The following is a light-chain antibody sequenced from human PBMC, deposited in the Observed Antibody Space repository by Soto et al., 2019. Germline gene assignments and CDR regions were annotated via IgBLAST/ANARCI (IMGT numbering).Light chain of an antibody. CDR1: SSDVGSYDR. V-gene: IGLV2-23*02. J-gene: IGLJ3*02. CDR2: EVN. Sequence: QSALTQPASVSGSPGQSIAISCTGTSSDVGSYDRVSWYQHHPGKAPTLMIYEVNKRPSGVSDRFSGSKSGNTASLTISGLQADDEAYYYCCSSVGSPHWVFGGGTKVTVL. CDR3: CSSVGSPHWV.